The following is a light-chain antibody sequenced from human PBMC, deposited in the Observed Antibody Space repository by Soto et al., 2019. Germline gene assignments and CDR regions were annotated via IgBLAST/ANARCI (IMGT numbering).Light chain of an antibody. CDR3: QQYNSYSKT. J-gene: IGKJ1*01. CDR1: QSINSN. V-gene: IGKV3-15*01. CDR2: GAS. Sequence: EIVMTQSPATLSVSPGERATLSCRASQSINSNLAWYQQKPGQTPRLLIYGASTRATGIPARFSGSGSGTEFTLTISSLQPDDFATYYCQQYNSYSKTFGQGTKVEIK.